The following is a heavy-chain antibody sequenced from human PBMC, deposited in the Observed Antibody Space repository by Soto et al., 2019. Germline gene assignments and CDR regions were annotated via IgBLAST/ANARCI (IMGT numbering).Heavy chain of an antibody. CDR3: AKGFLEPYLIDY. J-gene: IGHJ4*02. D-gene: IGHD1-1*01. CDR2: ISGSGGST. V-gene: IGHV3-23*01. CDR1: GFTFSTYA. Sequence: GGSLRLSCAASGFTFSTYAMSWVRQAPGKGLEWVAAISGSGGSTYYADSVKGRCTISRDNSKNTLYLQMNSLRAEDTAVYYCAKGFLEPYLIDYWGQGTLVTVST.